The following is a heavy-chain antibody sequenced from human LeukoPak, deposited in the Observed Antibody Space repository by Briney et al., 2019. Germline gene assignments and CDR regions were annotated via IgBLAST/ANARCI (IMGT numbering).Heavy chain of an antibody. J-gene: IGHJ4*02. CDR2: IWYDGSNK. D-gene: IGHD1-1*01. Sequence: GGSLRLSCAASGFTFSSYAMHWVRQAPGKGLEWVAVIWYDGSNKYYADSVKGRFTISRDNSKNTLYLQMNSLRAEDTAVYYCARASNWNYFDYWGQGTLVTVSS. CDR3: ARASNWNYFDY. V-gene: IGHV3-33*08. CDR1: GFTFSSYA.